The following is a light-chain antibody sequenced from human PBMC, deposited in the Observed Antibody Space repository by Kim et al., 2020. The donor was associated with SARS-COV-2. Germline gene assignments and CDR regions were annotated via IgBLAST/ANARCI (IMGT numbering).Light chain of an antibody. CDR2: AAS. V-gene: IGKV1-NL1*01. Sequence: SASVGDRVTITCRASQAISNSLAWYQQKPGKAPKLLLFAASRLESGVPSRLSGSVSGTDYTLTISSLQPEDFATYYCHQYYSTLRTFGQGTKLEIK. J-gene: IGKJ2*01. CDR1: QAISNS. CDR3: HQYYSTLRT.